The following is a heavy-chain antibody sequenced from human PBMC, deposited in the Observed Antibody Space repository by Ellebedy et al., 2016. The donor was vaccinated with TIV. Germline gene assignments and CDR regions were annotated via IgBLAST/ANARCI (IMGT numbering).Heavy chain of an antibody. CDR3: ARHPHLGSYRFDF. CDR1: GSNFTTYW. CDR2: VYPGDSDT. Sequence: PGGSLRLSCKGSGSNFTTYWIGWVRQMPGRGMEWMGLVYPGDSDTRYSPSFRGQVTISADRSISTAYLQWSSLKASDPAIHYCARHPHLGSYRFDFWGQGTLVTVSS. J-gene: IGHJ4*02. V-gene: IGHV5-51*01. D-gene: IGHD1-26*01.